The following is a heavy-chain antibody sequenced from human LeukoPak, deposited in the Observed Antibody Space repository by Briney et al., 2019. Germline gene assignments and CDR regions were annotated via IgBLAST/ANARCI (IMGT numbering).Heavy chain of an antibody. V-gene: IGHV6-1*01. Sequence: SQSLSLTPAISLDTASRNSAACDSVRQSPSRGLGWVGRTYYRSKWYSYYAVSVRSRITINEDKSKNQFSLHLTSVIAEDSAVYYCVRDRTPNWFDPWGQGTLSPSPQ. J-gene: IGHJ5*02. CDR3: VRDRTPNWFDP. CDR1: LDTASRNSAA. CDR2: TYYRSKWYS.